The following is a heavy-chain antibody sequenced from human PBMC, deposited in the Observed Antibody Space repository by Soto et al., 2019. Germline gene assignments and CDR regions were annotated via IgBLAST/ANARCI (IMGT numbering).Heavy chain of an antibody. CDR1: GYTFTSYG. D-gene: IGHD2-2*01. V-gene: IGHV1-18*01. CDR3: ARTPQHYASSFRAFDI. CDR2: ISAYNGNT. J-gene: IGHJ3*02. Sequence: ASVKVSCKASGYTFTSYGISWVRQAPGQGLEWMGWISAYNGNTNYAQKLQGRVTMTTDTSTSTAYMELRSLRSDDTAVYYCARTPQHYASSFRAFDIWGQGTMVTVSS.